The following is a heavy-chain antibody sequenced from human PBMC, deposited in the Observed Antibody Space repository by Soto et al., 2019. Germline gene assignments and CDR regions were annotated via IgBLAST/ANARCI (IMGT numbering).Heavy chain of an antibody. Sequence: ETLSLTCTVSGGSISGYYWSWIRQPPGKGLEWIGYIYYSGSTNYNPSLKSRVTISVDTSKNQFSLKLSSVTAADTAVYYCARAHRYDYVWGSYGYYFDYWGQGTLVTVSS. CDR2: IYYSGST. CDR3: ARAHRYDYVWGSYGYYFDY. J-gene: IGHJ4*02. D-gene: IGHD3-16*01. V-gene: IGHV4-59*01. CDR1: GGSISGYY.